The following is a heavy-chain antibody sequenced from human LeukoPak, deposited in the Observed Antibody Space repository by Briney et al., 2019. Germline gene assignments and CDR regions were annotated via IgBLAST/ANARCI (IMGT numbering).Heavy chain of an antibody. J-gene: IGHJ4*02. CDR1: GGSITSSSYY. V-gene: IGHV4-39*01. CDR2: IYYSGST. Sequence: SETLSLTCTVSGGSITSSSYYWGWIRQPPGKGLGWIGSIYYSGSTYYNPSLKSRVTISVDTSKNQFSLKLSSVTAADTAVYYCARRDSSGVVPRWDYWGQGTLVTVSS. CDR3: ARRDSSGVVPRWDY. D-gene: IGHD6-25*01.